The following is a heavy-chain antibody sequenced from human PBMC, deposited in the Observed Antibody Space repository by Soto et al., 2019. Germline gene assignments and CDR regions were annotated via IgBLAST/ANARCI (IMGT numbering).Heavy chain of an antibody. CDR1: GGTFSSYS. CDR2: IIPIFGTA. V-gene: IGHV1-69*06. Sequence: SVKVSCQASGGTFSSYSIHWVRQAPGQGLEWMGGIIPIFGTANYAQKFQGRVTITADKSTSTAYMELSSLRSEDTAVYYCASGGIAARRFSWFDPWGQGTLVTVSS. J-gene: IGHJ5*02. CDR3: ASGGIAARRFSWFDP. D-gene: IGHD6-6*01.